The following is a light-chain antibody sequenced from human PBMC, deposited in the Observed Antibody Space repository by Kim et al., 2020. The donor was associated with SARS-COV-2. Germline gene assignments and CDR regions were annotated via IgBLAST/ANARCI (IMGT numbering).Light chain of an antibody. CDR2: QDS. V-gene: IGLV3-1*01. CDR3: QAWDSSTDHYV. J-gene: IGLJ1*01. CDR1: KLGDKY. Sequence: SYELTQPPSVSVSPGQTASITCSGDKLGDKYACWYQQKPGQSPVLVIYQDSKRPSGIPERFSGSNSGNTATLTISGTQAMDEADYYCQAWDSSTDHYVFG.